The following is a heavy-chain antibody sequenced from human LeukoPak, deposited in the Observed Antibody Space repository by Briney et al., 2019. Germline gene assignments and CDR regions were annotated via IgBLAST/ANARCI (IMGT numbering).Heavy chain of an antibody. CDR1: GFTFSDYY. CDR3: AREGSGMSFNAWNDGLVYYYMDV. CDR2: ISSSGSTI. V-gene: IGHV3-11*01. D-gene: IGHD1-1*01. Sequence: GGSLRLSCAASGFTFSDYYMSWIRQAPGKGLEWVSYISSSGSTIYYADSVKGRFTISRDNAKNSLYLQMNSLRAEDTAVYYCAREGSGMSFNAWNDGLVYYYMDVWGKGATVTVSS. J-gene: IGHJ6*03.